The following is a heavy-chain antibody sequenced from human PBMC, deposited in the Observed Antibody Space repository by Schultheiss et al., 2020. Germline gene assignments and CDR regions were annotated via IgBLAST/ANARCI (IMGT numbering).Heavy chain of an antibody. CDR1: GFTFSSYG. CDR3: AKGYHDSSYWYFDN. D-gene: IGHD3-22*01. Sequence: GGSLRLSCAASGFTFSSYGMSWVRQASGKGLEWVGRIRSKANSYATAYAASVKGRFTISRDNSRNTLYLQMNSLRAEDTAVYYCAKGYHDSSYWYFDNWGQGTLVTVSS. CDR2: IRSKANSYAT. J-gene: IGHJ4*02. V-gene: IGHV3-73*01.